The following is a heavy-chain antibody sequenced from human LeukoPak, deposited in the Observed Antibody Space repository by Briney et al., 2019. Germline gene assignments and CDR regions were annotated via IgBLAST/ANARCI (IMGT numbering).Heavy chain of an antibody. CDR1: GGSIRGYH. J-gene: IGHJ4*02. Sequence: SETLSLTCTISGGSIRGYHWSWIRQPAGNGLEWIGRIYTSGTTNYNPSLKSRVTMSVVTSTNQFSLKLTSVTAADTAVYYCARDPGGASQYYFAYWGQGSLVTVPS. CDR2: IYTSGTT. V-gene: IGHV4-4*07. CDR3: ARDPGGASQYYFAY. D-gene: IGHD3-10*01.